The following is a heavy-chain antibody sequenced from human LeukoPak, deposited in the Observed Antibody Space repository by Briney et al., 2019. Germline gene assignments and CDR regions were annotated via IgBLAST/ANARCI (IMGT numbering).Heavy chain of an antibody. CDR3: ARVYSSGSRAFQH. CDR1: GGSISSGGYY. CDR2: IYHSGST. Sequence: SDTLSLTCTVSGGSISSGGYYWSWIRQPPGKGLEWIGYIYHSGSTYYNPSLKSRVTISVDRSKNQFSLKLSSVTAADTAVYYCARVYSSGSRAFQHWGQGTLVTVSS. V-gene: IGHV4-30-2*01. J-gene: IGHJ1*01. D-gene: IGHD6-19*01.